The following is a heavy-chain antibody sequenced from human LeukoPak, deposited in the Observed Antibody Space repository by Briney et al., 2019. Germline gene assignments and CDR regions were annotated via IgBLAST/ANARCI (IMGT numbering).Heavy chain of an antibody. D-gene: IGHD3-10*01. J-gene: IGHJ6*04. CDR1: AGTFSSNA. CDR3: ARGRYYYGSGRIPYYYYGMDV. Sequence: SVKVSCKASAGTFSSNAISWLRQPPGQRLEWMGGIITIFGTANYVQKFQGRVTITADKSTSTAYMEMRSLRAEDTVVYYCARGRYYYGSGRIPYYYYGMDVWGKGTTVTVSS. V-gene: IGHV1-69*06. CDR2: IITIFGTA.